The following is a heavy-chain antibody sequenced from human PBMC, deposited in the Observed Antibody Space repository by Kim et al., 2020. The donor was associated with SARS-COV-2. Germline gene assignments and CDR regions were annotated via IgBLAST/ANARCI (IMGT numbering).Heavy chain of an antibody. Sequence: VQGRFIISRDQSKNTLYLQMNSLKVDDTALYYCAKENVAGVRGIIRHFDSWGQGTLVTVSS. CDR3: AKENVAGVRGIIRHFDS. J-gene: IGHJ5*01. D-gene: IGHD3-10*01. V-gene: IGHV3-23*01.